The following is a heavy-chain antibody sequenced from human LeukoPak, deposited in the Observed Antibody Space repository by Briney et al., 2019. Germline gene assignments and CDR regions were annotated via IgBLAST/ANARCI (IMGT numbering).Heavy chain of an antibody. CDR3: ARGAAAGMSLDY. D-gene: IGHD6-13*01. J-gene: IGHJ4*02. Sequence: SETLSLTCTVSGGSISSYYWSWIRQPPGKGLEWIGYIYYSGSPTYNPSLKSRVTISVDTSKNQFSLKLSSVTAADTAVYYCARGAAAGMSLDYWGQGTLVTVSS. CDR1: GGSISSYY. CDR2: IYYSGSP. V-gene: IGHV4-59*01.